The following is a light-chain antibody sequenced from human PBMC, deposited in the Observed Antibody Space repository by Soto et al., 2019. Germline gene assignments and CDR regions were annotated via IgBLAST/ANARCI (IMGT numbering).Light chain of an antibody. CDR3: QQSYRAPLT. J-gene: IGKJ3*01. V-gene: IGKV1-39*01. CDR1: QDIAIY. CDR2: AAS. Sequence: IQLTQSPSSLSASVGDRVTITCRASQDIAIYLAWYQQKPVEAPKLLSDAASSLQSGVPSRFSGSGSVTDFTLTISSLQPEDFATYYCQQSYRAPLTFGPGTKVDIK.